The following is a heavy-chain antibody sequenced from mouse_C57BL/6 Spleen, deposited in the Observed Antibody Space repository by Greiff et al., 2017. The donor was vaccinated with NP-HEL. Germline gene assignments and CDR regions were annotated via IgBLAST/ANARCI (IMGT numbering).Heavy chain of an antibody. Sequence: QVQLQQPGAELVKPGASVKLSCKASGYTFTSYWMHWVKQRPGRGLEWIGRIDPTSGGTKYNEKFKSKATLTVDKPSSTAYMQLSSLTSEDSAVYYCAREDYYYGSSPPWFAYWGQGTLVTVSA. V-gene: IGHV1-72*01. CDR1: GYTFTSYW. J-gene: IGHJ3*01. CDR3: AREDYYYGSSPPWFAY. D-gene: IGHD1-1*01. CDR2: IDPTSGGT.